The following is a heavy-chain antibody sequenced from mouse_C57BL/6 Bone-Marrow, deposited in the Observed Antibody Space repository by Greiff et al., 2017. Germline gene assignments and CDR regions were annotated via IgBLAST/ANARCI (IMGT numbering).Heavy chain of an antibody. CDR2: IYPGSGST. CDR1: GYTFTSYW. D-gene: IGHD2-1*01. J-gene: IGHJ4*01. CDR3: FYYGNHGAMDY. V-gene: IGHV1-55*01. Sequence: QVQLKQSGAELVKPGASVKMSCKASGYTFTSYWITWVKQRPGQGLEWIGDIYPGSGSTNYNEKFKSKATLTVDTSSSTAYMQLSSLTSEDSAVYYCFYYGNHGAMDYWGQGTSVTVSS.